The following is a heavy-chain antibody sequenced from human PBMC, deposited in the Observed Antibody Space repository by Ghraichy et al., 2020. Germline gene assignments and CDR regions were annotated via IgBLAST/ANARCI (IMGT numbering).Heavy chain of an antibody. CDR2: INHSGST. D-gene: IGHD6-6*01. V-gene: IGHV4-34*01. Sequence: SETLSLTCAVYGGSFSGYYWSWIRQPPGKGLEWIGEINHSGSTNYNPSLKSRVTISVDTSKNQFSLKLSSVTAADTAVYYCARGNSSIAARYFDYWGQGTLVTVSS. CDR1: GGSFSGYY. CDR3: ARGNSSIAARYFDY. J-gene: IGHJ4*02.